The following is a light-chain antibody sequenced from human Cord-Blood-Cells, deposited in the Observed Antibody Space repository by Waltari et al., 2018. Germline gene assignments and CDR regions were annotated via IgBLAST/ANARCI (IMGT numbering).Light chain of an antibody. J-gene: IGLJ2*01. CDR3: AAWDDSLNGVV. CDR2: SNT. V-gene: IGLV1-44*01. Sequence: QSVLTQPPSASGTPALRVTISCSGRSSNIGSNTVTWYQQLPGTAPKLLIYSNTQRPSGVPDRFSGSKSGTSAYLAISGLQSEDEADYYCAAWDDSLNGVVFGGGTKLTVL. CDR1: SSNIGSNT.